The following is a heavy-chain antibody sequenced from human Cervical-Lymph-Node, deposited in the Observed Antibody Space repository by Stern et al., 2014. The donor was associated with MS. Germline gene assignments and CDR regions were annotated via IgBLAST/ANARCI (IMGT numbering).Heavy chain of an antibody. Sequence: EVHLVESGGGLIQPGGSLRLSCAASGLTVSNNYMSWVRQAPGKGLEWVSLRYASGTTSYADSVKGRFIISRHNSKNTLYLQMNSLRPDDTAVYYCAREGGDDDYYYGLDVWGQGTTVTVSS. CDR3: AREGGDDDYYYGLDV. D-gene: IGHD2-21*02. CDR2: RYASGTT. V-gene: IGHV3-53*04. CDR1: GLTVSNNY. J-gene: IGHJ6*02.